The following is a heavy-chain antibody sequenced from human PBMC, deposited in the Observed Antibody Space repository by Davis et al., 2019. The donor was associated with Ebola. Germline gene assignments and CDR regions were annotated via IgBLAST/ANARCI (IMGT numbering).Heavy chain of an antibody. CDR1: GFTFDDCA. V-gene: IGHV3-21*01. D-gene: IGHD4-17*01. CDR2: ISSGSSYI. Sequence: GESLKISCEVLGFTFDDCAMHWVRHAAGKGLEWVSSISSGSSYIFYADSVKGRFTVSRDNAKNSLYLQMNSLRDEDTAVYYCAKAMGDDYGDAWGQGTLVTVSS. CDR3: AKAMGDDYGDA. J-gene: IGHJ4*02.